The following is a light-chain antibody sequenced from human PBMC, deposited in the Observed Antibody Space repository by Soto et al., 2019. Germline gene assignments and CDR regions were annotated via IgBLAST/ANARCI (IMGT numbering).Light chain of an antibody. J-gene: IGKJ1*01. Sequence: EIVMTQSPATLSVSPGERATLSCRASQSVSNNLAWYQQKPGQAPRLLIYGASTRATGIPARFSGSGSGTEFTLTINTLQSEDFAVYYCQHYNNWPPWTFGQGPKVEIK. CDR2: GAS. V-gene: IGKV3-15*01. CDR1: QSVSNN. CDR3: QHYNNWPPWT.